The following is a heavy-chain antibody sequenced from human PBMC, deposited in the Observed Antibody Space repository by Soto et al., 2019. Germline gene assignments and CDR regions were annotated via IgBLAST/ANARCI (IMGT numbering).Heavy chain of an antibody. D-gene: IGHD5-12*01. J-gene: IGHJ6*04. Sequence: ASVKVSCKASGYTFTSYYMHWVRQAPGQGLEWMGIINPSGGSTSYAQKFQGRVTMTRDTSTSTVYMELSSLRSDDTAVYYCARDGRVATTYYSYYGMDVWGKGNTVHVAA. CDR2: INPSGGST. CDR3: ARDGRVATTYYSYYGMDV. CDR1: GYTFTSYY. V-gene: IGHV1-46*01.